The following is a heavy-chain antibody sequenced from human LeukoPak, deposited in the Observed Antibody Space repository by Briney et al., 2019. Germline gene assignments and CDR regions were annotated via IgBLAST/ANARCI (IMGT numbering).Heavy chain of an antibody. CDR3: ARDLELERNRWNYFES. D-gene: IGHD1-1*01. CDR2: IDYSGST. V-gene: IGHV4-59*01. Sequence: PSDTLSLTCTVSGGSISSVFWRWIRQPTGNGLEWLGCIDYSGSTQYNPSLKSRVTISVDTSKQQFSLKLSSVTAADTAVYYCARDLELERNRWNYFESWGQGTLVTVYS. CDR1: GGSISSVF. J-gene: IGHJ4*02.